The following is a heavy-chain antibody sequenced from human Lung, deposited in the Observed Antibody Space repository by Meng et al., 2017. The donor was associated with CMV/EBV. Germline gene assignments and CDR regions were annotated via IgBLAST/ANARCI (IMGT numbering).Heavy chain of an antibody. CDR2: ISYDGSNK. V-gene: IGHV3-30-3*01. CDR1: GVTFSSYA. Sequence: QVQLVESGGGVVQPGRSLRLSCAASGVTFSSYAMRWVRQAPGKGLEWVAVISYDGSNKYYADSVKGRFTISRDNSKNTLYLQMNSLRAEDTAVYYCADMGEWLANWGQGTLVTVSS. D-gene: IGHD6-19*01. CDR3: ADMGEWLAN. J-gene: IGHJ4*02.